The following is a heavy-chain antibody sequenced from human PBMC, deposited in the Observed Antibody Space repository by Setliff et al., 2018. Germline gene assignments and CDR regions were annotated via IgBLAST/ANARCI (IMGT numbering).Heavy chain of an antibody. D-gene: IGHD1-26*01. V-gene: IGHV3-21*01. CDR3: ARDQGASSPIDY. J-gene: IGHJ4*02. Sequence: ADSVKGRFTISRDNAKNSLYLQMNSLRAEDTAVYFCARDQGASSPIDYWGQGTLVTVSS.